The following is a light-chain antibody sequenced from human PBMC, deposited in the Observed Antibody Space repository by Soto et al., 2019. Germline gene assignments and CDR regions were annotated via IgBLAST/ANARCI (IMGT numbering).Light chain of an antibody. CDR1: SSDVGNSNL. Sequence: QSVLTQPASVSGSPGQSITISCTGSSSDVGNSNLVSWYQQHPGKAPKLMIYEVSYRPSGVSNRFSGSKSGNTASLTISGLQAEDEADYYCCSYAGASAVIFGGGTKVTLL. CDR3: CSYAGASAVI. CDR2: EVS. J-gene: IGLJ2*01. V-gene: IGLV2-23*02.